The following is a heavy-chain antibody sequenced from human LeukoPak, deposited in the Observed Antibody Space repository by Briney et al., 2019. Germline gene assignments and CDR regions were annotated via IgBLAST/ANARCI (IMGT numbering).Heavy chain of an antibody. CDR1: GYTFTSYA. D-gene: IGHD6-13*01. CDR2: INTNTGNP. J-gene: IGHJ1*01. V-gene: IGHV7-4-1*02. Sequence: ASVKVSCKASGYTFTSYAMNWVRQAPGQGLEWMGWINTNTGNPTYAQGFTGRFVFSLDTSVSTAYLQISSLKAEDTAVYYCSRTDIAAAGPSMPGSQYFQHWGQGTLVTVSS. CDR3: SRTDIAAAGPSMPGSQYFQH.